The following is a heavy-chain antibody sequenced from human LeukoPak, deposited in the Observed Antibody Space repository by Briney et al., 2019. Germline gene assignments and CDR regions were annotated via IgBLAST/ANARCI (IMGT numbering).Heavy chain of an antibody. J-gene: IGHJ4*02. CDR1: GSTLSSHT. D-gene: IGHD6-19*01. CDR3: ASRVVVAGNDY. Sequence: GGSLRLSCAASGSTLSSHTMSWVRQAPGKGLEWVSYISGSGSTISYADSVKGRFTISRDNAKNSLYLHMNSLRDDDAAVYYCASRVVVAGNDYWGRGTLVTVSS. CDR2: ISGSGSTI. V-gene: IGHV3-48*02.